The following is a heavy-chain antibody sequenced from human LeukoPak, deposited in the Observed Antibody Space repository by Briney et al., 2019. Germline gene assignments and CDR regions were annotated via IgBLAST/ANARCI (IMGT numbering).Heavy chain of an antibody. V-gene: IGHV3-74*01. J-gene: IGHJ3*02. Sequence: PGGSLRLSCVASGFTFSTYWMNWVRQAPGKGLVWVSRINGDGSRTTYADSVKGRFTISRDNAKNTLYLQMNSLRAEDTAVYYCARGYYGQALDIWGQGTMVTVSS. CDR1: GFTFSTYW. CDR2: INGDGSRT. D-gene: IGHD3-10*01. CDR3: ARGYYGQALDI.